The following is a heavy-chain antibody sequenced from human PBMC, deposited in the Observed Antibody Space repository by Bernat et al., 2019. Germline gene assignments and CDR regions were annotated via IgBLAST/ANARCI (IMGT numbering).Heavy chain of an antibody. D-gene: IGHD3-16*01. V-gene: IGHV3-74*03. Sequence: EVKLAESGGGIVQPGGSLRLSCAASGFNFGYYWMHWVRQAPGKGLVWVARVHSDASATSYADPVKGRFTISRDNANDMLYLQMNSLRVEDTAVYYCARGDWEAFDLWGEGTMITVSS. J-gene: IGHJ3*01. CDR1: GFNFGYYW. CDR3: ARGDWEAFDL. CDR2: VHSDASAT.